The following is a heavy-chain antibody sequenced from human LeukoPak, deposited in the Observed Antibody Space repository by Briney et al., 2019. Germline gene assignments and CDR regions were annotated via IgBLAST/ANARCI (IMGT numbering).Heavy chain of an antibody. CDR1: GGTFSSYA. D-gene: IGHD2-2*01. Sequence: SVKVSCKASGGTFSSYAISWVRQAPGQGLEWMGGIIPIFGTANYAQKFQGRVTITADESQSTAYMELSSLRSEDTAVYYCARMYCSSTSCSRSRVVPPYFDYWGQGTLVTVST. CDR2: IIPIFGTA. J-gene: IGHJ4*02. V-gene: IGHV1-69*01. CDR3: ARMYCSSTSCSRSRVVPPYFDY.